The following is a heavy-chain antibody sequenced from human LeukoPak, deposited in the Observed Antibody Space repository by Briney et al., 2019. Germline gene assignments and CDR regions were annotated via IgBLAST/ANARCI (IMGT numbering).Heavy chain of an antibody. CDR1: GFTFSSYS. CDR2: ISSSSSYI. V-gene: IGHV3-21*01. J-gene: IGHJ6*03. CDR3: ARVGKVPAAPWGYYYYYMDV. D-gene: IGHD2-2*01. Sequence: GGSLRLSCAASGFTFSSYSMNWVRQAPGKGLEWVSSISSSSSYIYYADSVKGRFTISRDNAKNSLYLQMNSLRAEDTAVYYCARVGKVPAAPWGYYYYYMDVWGKGTTVTISS.